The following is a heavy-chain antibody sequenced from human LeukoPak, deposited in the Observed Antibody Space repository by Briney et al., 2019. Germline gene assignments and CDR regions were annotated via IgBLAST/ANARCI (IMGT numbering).Heavy chain of an antibody. D-gene: IGHD2-15*01. CDR2: IYYSGST. Sequence: SETLSLTCTVSGGSISSYYWSWIRQPPGKGLEWIGYIYYSGSTNYNPSLKSRVTISVDTSKNQFSLKLSSVTAADTAVYYCATLTPPRRIASVDYWGQGTLVTVSS. J-gene: IGHJ4*02. CDR1: GGSISSYY. V-gene: IGHV4-59*08. CDR3: ATLTPPRRIASVDY.